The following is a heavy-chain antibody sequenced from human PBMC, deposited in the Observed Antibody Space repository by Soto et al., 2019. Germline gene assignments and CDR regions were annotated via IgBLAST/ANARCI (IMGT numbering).Heavy chain of an antibody. V-gene: IGHV3-7*03. CDR1: VFTFNYYW. CDR2: IKQDGGDQ. CDR3: ARDEGVDY. J-gene: IGHJ4*02. Sequence: GSLRLSCVASVFTFNYYWMSWVRQAPGKGLEWVANIKQDGGDQYYLDSVKGRFTISRDNAKNLLYLQMSSLRAEDTAVYYCARDEGVDYWGQGTLVTVSS.